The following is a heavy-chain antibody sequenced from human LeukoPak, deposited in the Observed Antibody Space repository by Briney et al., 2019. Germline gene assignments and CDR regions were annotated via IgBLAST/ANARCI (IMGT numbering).Heavy chain of an antibody. D-gene: IGHD3-22*01. CDR1: GFTFSSYG. J-gene: IGHJ4*02. CDR2: ISYDGSNK. CDR3: ARGYYYDSSGYYYGFDY. V-gene: IGHV3-30*03. Sequence: GGSLRLSCAASGFTFSSYGMHWVRQAPGKGLEWVAVISYDGSNKYYADSVKGRFTISRDNSKNTLYLQMNSLRAEDTAVYYCARGYYYDSSGYYYGFDYWGQGTLVTVSS.